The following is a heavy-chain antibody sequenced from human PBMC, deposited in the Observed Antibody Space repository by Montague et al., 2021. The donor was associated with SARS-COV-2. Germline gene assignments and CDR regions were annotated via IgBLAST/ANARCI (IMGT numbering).Heavy chain of an antibody. CDR3: ARAKRITTFGAVNEIDY. J-gene: IGHJ4*02. CDR1: GGSISSGGYY. D-gene: IGHD3-3*01. Sequence: TLSLTCTVSGGSISSGGYYWSWIRQHPGEGLEWIGYIYYSGSTYYNPSLKSRVTISVDTSKNQFSLKLSSVTAADTAVYYCARAKRITTFGAVNEIDYWGQGTLVTVSS. V-gene: IGHV4-31*03. CDR2: IYYSGST.